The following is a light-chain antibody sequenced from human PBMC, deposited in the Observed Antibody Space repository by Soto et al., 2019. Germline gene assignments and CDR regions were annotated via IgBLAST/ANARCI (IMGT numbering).Light chain of an antibody. V-gene: IGLV1-40*01. J-gene: IGLJ1*01. CDR1: SSNIGAGYE. CDR3: QSYDSSLSGYV. CDR2: ENN. Sequence: QSVLTQPPSVSEAPGQRVTISCTGSSSNIGAGYEAHWYQQVPGTAPQLLIYENNNRPSGVPDRFSGSKSGTSASLAITGLKAEDEAEYYCQSYDSSLSGYVFGTGTKLTVL.